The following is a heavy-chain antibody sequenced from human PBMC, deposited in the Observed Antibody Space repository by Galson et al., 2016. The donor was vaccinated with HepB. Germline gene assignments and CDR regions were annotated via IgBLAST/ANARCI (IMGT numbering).Heavy chain of an antibody. CDR1: GFSFYGFA. V-gene: IGHV3-23*01. Sequence: SLRLSCAASGFSFYGFAMSWVRQAPGKGLEWVSQIRERESDATPSYADSVKGRFTISRDNSKNRLFLQMSSLRVEDTAVYYCTKDCRGGSRYGPCDHWGQGTLVTVSS. J-gene: IGHJ5*02. D-gene: IGHD3-10*01. CDR3: TKDCRGGSRYGPCDH. CDR2: IRERESDATP.